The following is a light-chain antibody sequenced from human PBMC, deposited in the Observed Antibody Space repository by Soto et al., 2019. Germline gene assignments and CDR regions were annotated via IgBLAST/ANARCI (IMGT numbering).Light chain of an antibody. Sequence: VMAESGATVAISAGRVATSTSMASQGIGDTLAWYQHKPGKAPRLLIYDTSSRDTGVPARFSGSRSGTEFTLTISSLQSEDFAVYYCQRYNTCSRTFGGGTKVDIK. CDR2: DTS. V-gene: IGKV3-15*01. J-gene: IGKJ4*01. CDR3: QRYNTCSRT. CDR1: QGIGDT.